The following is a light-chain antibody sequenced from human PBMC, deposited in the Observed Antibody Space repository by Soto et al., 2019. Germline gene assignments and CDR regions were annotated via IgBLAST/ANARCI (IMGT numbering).Light chain of an antibody. V-gene: IGKV3-15*01. J-gene: IGKJ1*01. Sequence: EILMTQSPATLCLCPGGRDTLSCRASQSISDTLAWYQQKPGQAPRLLIYSASRGATGFPARFSGSGSGTDFTLTISSLQSEDFAVYYCQQYNNWPWTFGQGTKVDI. CDR3: QQYNNWPWT. CDR1: QSISDT. CDR2: SAS.